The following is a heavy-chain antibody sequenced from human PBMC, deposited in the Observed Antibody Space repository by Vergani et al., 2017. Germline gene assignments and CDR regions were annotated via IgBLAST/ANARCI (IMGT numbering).Heavy chain of an antibody. J-gene: IGHJ4*02. Sequence: EVQLVESGGGLVQPGRSLRLSCAASGFTFDAYAMHWVWQAPGKGLEWVSGISWNSGSIGYADSVKGRFTISRDNAKNFLYLQMNSLRAEETALYYCAKAGTTANWYYFDYWGQGTLVTVSS. CDR2: ISWNSGSI. CDR3: AKAGTTANWYYFDY. V-gene: IGHV3-9*01. D-gene: IGHD4-11*01. CDR1: GFTFDAYA.